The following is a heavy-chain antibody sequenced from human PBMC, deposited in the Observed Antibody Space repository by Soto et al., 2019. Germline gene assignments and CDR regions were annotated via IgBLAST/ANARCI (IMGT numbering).Heavy chain of an antibody. J-gene: IGHJ4*02. V-gene: IGHV4-61*01. Sequence: PSETLSLTCTVSGGSISSSSYYWSWIRQPPGKGLEWIGYIYYTGLSNSNPSLNSRVTMSVDTSKNQFSLKLSSVTAADTAVYYCASHSSHWPFFDFWGQGTLVTVSS. CDR1: GGSISSSSYY. CDR2: IYYTGLS. CDR3: ASHSSHWPFFDF. D-gene: IGHD6-13*01.